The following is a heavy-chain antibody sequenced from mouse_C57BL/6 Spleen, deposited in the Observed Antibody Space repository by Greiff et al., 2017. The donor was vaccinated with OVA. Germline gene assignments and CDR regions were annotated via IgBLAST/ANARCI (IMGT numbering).Heavy chain of an antibody. V-gene: IGHV1-81*01. J-gene: IGHJ1*03. CDR2: IYPRSGNT. Sequence: VKLVESGAELARPGASVKLSCKASGYTFTSYGISWVKQRTGQGLEWIGEIYPRSGNTYYNEKFKGKATLTADKSSSTAYMELRSLTSEDSAVYFCARWGTYWYFDVWGTGTTVTVSS. CDR3: ARWGTYWYFDV. CDR1: GYTFTSYG. D-gene: IGHD2-14*01.